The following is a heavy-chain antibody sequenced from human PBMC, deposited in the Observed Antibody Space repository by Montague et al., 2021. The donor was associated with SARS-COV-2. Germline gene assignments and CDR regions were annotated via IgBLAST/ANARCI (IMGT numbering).Heavy chain of an antibody. J-gene: IGHJ4*02. V-gene: IGHV6-1*01. CDR2: TYYMSKWYN. CDR3: ARTSASSDY. CDR1: GDSVASNSAA. D-gene: IGHD1-26*01. Sequence: CAISGDSVASNSAAWKWDGQSPSIRSHWLGITYYMSKWYNDYAVSVKSRITINPDTSKNQISLQLNSVTPEDTAVYYCARTSASSDYWGQGTLVTVSS.